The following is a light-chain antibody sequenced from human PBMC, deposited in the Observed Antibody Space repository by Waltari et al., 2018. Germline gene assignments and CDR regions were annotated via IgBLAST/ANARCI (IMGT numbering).Light chain of an antibody. J-gene: IGLJ1*01. CDR1: SSDVGGYNY. CDR3: SSYAGSNNFV. V-gene: IGLV2-8*01. CDR2: EIA. Sequence: QSALTQPPSASGSPGQSINISCSGTSSDVGGYNYVSWYQQHPGKAPKLIIYEIAKRPSGVPDRFAGSKSDNTASLTVSGLQAEDEADYYCSSYAGSNNFVFGTGTKVTVL.